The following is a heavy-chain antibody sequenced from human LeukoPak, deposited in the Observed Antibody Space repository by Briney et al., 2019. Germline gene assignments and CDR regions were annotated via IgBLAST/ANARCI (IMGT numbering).Heavy chain of an antibody. J-gene: IGHJ3*01. Sequence: GGSLEISFAASGFHFNSHRLNWVRPAPGKGLEWVSSMISSGGSTYYADYAKGRCTISRDNSKNTMYVQMNSLRAEETAVYYCASKKTTLSHDAFDVWGQGTMVTVSS. CDR1: GFHFNSHR. CDR3: ASKKTTLSHDAFDV. V-gene: IGHV3-53*05. CDR2: ISSGGST. D-gene: IGHD1-1*01.